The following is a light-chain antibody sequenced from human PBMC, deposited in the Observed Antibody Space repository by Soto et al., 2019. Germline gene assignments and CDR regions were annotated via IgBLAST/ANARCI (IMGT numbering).Light chain of an antibody. CDR3: SSYTSSSTRV. V-gene: IGLV2-14*01. J-gene: IGLJ2*01. CDR2: EVS. Sequence: QSALTQPASVSVSPGQSITISCTGTSSDVGGYNYVSWYQQHPGKAPKLIICEVSNRPSGVSNRFSGSKSGNTASLTISGLQAEDEADYYCSSYTSSSTRVFGGGTKLTVL. CDR1: SSDVGGYNY.